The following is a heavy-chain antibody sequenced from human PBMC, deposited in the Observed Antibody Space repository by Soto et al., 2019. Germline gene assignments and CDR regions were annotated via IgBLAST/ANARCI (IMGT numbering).Heavy chain of an antibody. CDR2: IFYSGST. J-gene: IGHJ5*02. V-gene: IGHV4-31*03. D-gene: IGHD6-6*01. Sequence: SETLSLTCTVSGDSINSGTYYWSWVRQHPGKGLEWIGYIFYSGSTYSNPSLQSRVTISVDTSNNQFSLNLNSVTAADTAVYYCARVTSNSSGGWFDPWGQGTLVTVSS. CDR3: ARVTSNSSGGWFDP. CDR1: GDSINSGTYY.